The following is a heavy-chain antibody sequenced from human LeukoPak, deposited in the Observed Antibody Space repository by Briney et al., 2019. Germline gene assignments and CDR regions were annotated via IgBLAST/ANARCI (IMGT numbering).Heavy chain of an antibody. Sequence: SETLSLTCTVSGGSISSYYWSWIRQPPGKGLEGLGFIYYSGSTNYNPSLKSRVTISVDTSKNQFSLKLSSVTAADTAVYYCARCGYSLWPDRFDPWGQGTLVTVSS. CDR1: GGSISSYY. CDR2: IYYSGST. D-gene: IGHD5-18*01. CDR3: ARCGYSLWPDRFDP. V-gene: IGHV4-59*08. J-gene: IGHJ5*02.